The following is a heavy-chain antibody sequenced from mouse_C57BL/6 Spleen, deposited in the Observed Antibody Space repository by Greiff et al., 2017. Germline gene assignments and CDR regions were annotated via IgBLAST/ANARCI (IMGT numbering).Heavy chain of an antibody. CDR1: GFTFSDYG. V-gene: IGHV5-17*01. CDR2: ISSGSSTI. J-gene: IGHJ4*01. CDR3: ARTPPALYAMDY. Sequence: EVNVVESGGGLVKPGGSLKLSCAASGFTFSDYGMHWVRQAPEKGLEWVAYISSGSSTIYYADTVKGRFTISRDNAKNTLFLQMTSLRSEDTAMYYCARTPPALYAMDYWGQGTSVTVSS.